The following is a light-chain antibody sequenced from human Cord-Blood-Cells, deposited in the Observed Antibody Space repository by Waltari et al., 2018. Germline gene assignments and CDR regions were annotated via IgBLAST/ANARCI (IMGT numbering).Light chain of an antibody. Sequence: EIVMTQSPATLSVSAGERATLSCRASQSVSSNLAWYQQKPGQAPRLLIYGSPTRAAGFPARFSGRRSGAEFTLTISSLQSEDFAVYYCQQYNNWPPGTFGQGTKVEIK. V-gene: IGKV3-15*01. J-gene: IGKJ1*01. CDR2: GSP. CDR1: QSVSSN. CDR3: QQYNNWPPGT.